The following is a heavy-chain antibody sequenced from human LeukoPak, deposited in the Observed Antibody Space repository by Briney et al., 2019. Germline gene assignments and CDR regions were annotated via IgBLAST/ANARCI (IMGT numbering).Heavy chain of an antibody. CDR1: GGSISSGGYY. CDR2: IYYSGST. Sequence: SETLSLTCTVSGGSISSGGYYWSWIRQHQGKGLEWIGYIYYSGSTYYNPSLKSRVTISVDTSKNQFSLKLSSVTAADTAVYYCARDYQLLFGFDPWGQGTLVTVSS. V-gene: IGHV4-31*03. CDR3: ARDYQLLFGFDP. J-gene: IGHJ5*02. D-gene: IGHD2-2*01.